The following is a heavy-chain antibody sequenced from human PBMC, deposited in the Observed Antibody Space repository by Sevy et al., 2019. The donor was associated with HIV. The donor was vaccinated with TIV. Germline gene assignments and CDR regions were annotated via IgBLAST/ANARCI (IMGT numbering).Heavy chain of an antibody. CDR3: ARAQGYSVVERCYGGSVNAFDF. CDR2: ISWNSGAL. J-gene: IGHJ3*01. V-gene: IGHV3-9*01. CDR1: GFTFGDYA. Sequence: GGSLRLSCAGSGFTFGDYAMHWVRQVPGKGLEWVSGISWNSGALDHADSVRGRFTMSRDNAKSSLYLQMNSRRLEDTALYYCARAQGYSVVERCYGGSVNAFDFWGQGTMVTVSS. D-gene: IGHD2-15*01.